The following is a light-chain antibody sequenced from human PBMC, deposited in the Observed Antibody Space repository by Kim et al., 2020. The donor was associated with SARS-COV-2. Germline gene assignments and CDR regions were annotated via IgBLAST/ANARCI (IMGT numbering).Light chain of an antibody. J-gene: IGKJ3*01. CDR3: QQYNNWPPFT. Sequence: EIVLTQSPATLSLSPGERATLSCRASQSVSSYLAWYRQKPGKAPRLLIYDASNRATGIPARFSGSGSGTDFTLTISSLEPEDFAVYYCQQYNNWPPFTFGPGTKVDIK. CDR1: QSVSSY. CDR2: DAS. V-gene: IGKV3-11*01.